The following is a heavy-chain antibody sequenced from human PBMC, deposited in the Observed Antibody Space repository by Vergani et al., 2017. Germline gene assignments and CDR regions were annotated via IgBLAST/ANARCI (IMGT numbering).Heavy chain of an antibody. Sequence: EVQLVESGGGLVQPGGSLRLSCAASGFTFSSYSMNWVRQAPGKGLEWVSYISSSSSTIYYADSVKGRFTISRDNAKNSLYLQMNSLRAEDTAVYYCARMRLGGLDDWGQGTLVTVSS. CDR1: GFTFSSYS. CDR2: ISSSSSTI. V-gene: IGHV3-48*01. CDR3: ARMRLGGLDD. J-gene: IGHJ4*02. D-gene: IGHD3-16*01.